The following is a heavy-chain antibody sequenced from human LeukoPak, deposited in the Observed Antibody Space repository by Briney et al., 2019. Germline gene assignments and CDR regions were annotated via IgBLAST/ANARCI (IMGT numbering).Heavy chain of an antibody. CDR1: GFTFSSYA. J-gene: IGHJ4*02. V-gene: IGHV3-23*01. D-gene: IGHD1-26*01. Sequence: PGGSLRLSCAASGFTFSSYAMSWVRQALGKGLEWVSAISGSGGSTYYADSVKGRFTISRDNSKNTLYLQMNSLRAEDTAVYYFAKVVGFIVGANIDYWGQGTLVTVSS. CDR3: AKVVGFIVGANIDY. CDR2: ISGSGGST.